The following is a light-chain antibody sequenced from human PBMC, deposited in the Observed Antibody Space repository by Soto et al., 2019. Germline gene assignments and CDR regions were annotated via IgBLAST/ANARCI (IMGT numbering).Light chain of an antibody. Sequence: DIQLTQSPAFLSASVGDKVTITCRASQGISTFLAWYQQKPGKAPNLLIYSASTLQSGVPSRFSGSGAGTEFTLTISSLQPEDFATNFCQQIDSYPVTFGGGTKVEMK. CDR3: QQIDSYPVT. V-gene: IGKV1-9*01. J-gene: IGKJ4*01. CDR1: QGISTF. CDR2: SAS.